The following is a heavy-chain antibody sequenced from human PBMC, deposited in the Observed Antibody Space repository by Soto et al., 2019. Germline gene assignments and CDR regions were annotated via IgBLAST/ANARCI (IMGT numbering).Heavy chain of an antibody. D-gene: IGHD1-26*01. Sequence: QVQLVQSGAEVKKPGSSVKVSCKASGGTFSSYAISRVRQAPGQGLEWMGGIIPIFGTANYAQKFQGRVTITADESTSTDYMELSSLRSEDTAVYYCARALVGASLVGGRYYGMDVWGQGTTVTVSS. CDR2: IIPIFGTA. CDR3: ARALVGASLVGGRYYGMDV. J-gene: IGHJ6*02. CDR1: GGTFSSYA. V-gene: IGHV1-69*01.